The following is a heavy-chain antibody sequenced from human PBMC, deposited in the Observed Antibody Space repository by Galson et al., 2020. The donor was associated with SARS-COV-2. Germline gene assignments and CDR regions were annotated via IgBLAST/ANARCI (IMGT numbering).Heavy chain of an antibody. V-gene: IGHV3-33*01. CDR2: IFYDGNYK. Sequence: GESLKISCAASGFTFSNYGMHWVRQAPGKGLEWVAVIFYDGNYKYYGDSVKGRFTISRDNSKNRVYLQMNSLTAEDTAVYYCARREEDNKRRGLEHWGQGILVTVSS. CDR1: GFTFSNYG. J-gene: IGHJ4*02. D-gene: IGHD1-1*01. CDR3: ARREEDNKRRGLEH.